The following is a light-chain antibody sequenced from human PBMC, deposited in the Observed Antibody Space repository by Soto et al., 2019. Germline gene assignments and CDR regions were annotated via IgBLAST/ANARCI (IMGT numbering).Light chain of an antibody. CDR2: GAF. Sequence: EIVMTHSPVTLSVSPGERVTLSCSSSQSVSSNLAWYQQKPGQAPSLLIYGAFTRATGIPARFSGTGSGTEFTLTISSLQSEDFALYYCQQYNDWPLTFGQGTKVDIK. CDR1: QSVSSN. CDR3: QQYNDWPLT. J-gene: IGKJ1*01. V-gene: IGKV3-15*01.